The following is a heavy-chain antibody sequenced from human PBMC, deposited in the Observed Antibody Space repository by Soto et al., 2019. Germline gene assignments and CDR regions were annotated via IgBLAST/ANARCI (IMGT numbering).Heavy chain of an antibody. CDR1: GFTFRSFV. J-gene: IGHJ4*02. Sequence: QVQLVESGGGVVQPGTSLRLSCVGSGFTFRSFVIHWVRQAPGKGLEWVALTSYDGSNAYYGDSVKGRFTISRDNSKNTVDLQMDSLIVEETALYYCARWGTTGGLDFWGQGTLVSVSS. D-gene: IGHD3-16*01. V-gene: IGHV3-30*03. CDR3: ARWGTTGGLDF. CDR2: TSYDGSNA.